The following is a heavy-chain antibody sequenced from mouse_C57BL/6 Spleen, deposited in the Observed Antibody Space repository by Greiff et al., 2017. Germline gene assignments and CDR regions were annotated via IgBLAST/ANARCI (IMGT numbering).Heavy chain of an antibody. CDR3: TTGERDY. CDR2: IDPENGDT. V-gene: IGHV14-4*01. J-gene: IGHJ2*01. CDR1: GFNIKDDY. Sequence: VQLQQSGAELVRPGASVKLSCTASGFNIKDDYMHWVKQRPEQGLEWIGWIDPENGDTEYASKFQGKATITADTSSNTAYLQLSSLTSEDTAVYSCTTGERDYWGQGTTLTVSS.